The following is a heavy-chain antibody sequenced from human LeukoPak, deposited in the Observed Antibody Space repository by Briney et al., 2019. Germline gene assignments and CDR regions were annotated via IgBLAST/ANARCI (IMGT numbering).Heavy chain of an antibody. CDR3: ARENYGDYGFTNADY. CDR2: INHSGST. J-gene: IGHJ4*02. D-gene: IGHD4-17*01. CDR1: GGSFSGYY. Sequence: PSETLSLTCAVYGGSFSGYYWSWIRQPPGKGLEWIGEINHSGSTNYNPSLKSRVTISVDTSKNQFSLKLSSVTAADTAVYYCARENYGDYGFTNADYWGQGTLVTVSS. V-gene: IGHV4-34*01.